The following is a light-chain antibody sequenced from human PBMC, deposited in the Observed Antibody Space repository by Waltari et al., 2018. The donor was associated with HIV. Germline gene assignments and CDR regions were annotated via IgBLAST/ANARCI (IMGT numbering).Light chain of an antibody. CDR3: SSYTSSSTYV. V-gene: IGLV2-14*03. CDR2: DVS. J-gene: IGLJ1*01. CDR1: SSDVGGYIY. Sequence: QSALTQPASVSGSPGQSITISCTGTSSDVGGYIYVSWYQQHPGKAPKLMIYDVSNRPSGVSNRFSGSKSGNTASLIISGLQAEDEADYYCSSYTSSSTYVFGTGTKVTVL.